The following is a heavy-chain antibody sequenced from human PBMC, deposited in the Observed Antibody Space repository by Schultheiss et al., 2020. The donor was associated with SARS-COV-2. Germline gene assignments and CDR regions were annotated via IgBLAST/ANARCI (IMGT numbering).Heavy chain of an antibody. CDR2: IYPGDSDT. CDR3: ARQGTTVTTLGY. Sequence: GGSLRLSCKGSGYSFTSYWITWVRQMPGKGLEWMGIIYPGDSDTRYSPSFEGQVTISADKSISTAYLQWSSLKASDTAMYYCARQGTTVTTLGYWGQGTLVTVSS. D-gene: IGHD4-17*01. J-gene: IGHJ4*02. CDR1: GYSFTSYW. V-gene: IGHV5-51*01.